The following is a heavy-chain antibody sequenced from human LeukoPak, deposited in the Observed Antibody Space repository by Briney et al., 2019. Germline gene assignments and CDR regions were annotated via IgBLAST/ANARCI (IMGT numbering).Heavy chain of an antibody. CDR2: IYPRDGST. Sequence: ASVKVSCKASGYTFTSNYIHWVRQAPGQGLEWMGMIYPRDGSTSYAQKFQGRVTVTRDTSTSTVYMELSSLRSEDTAVYYCARDPNFGVAIDNWFDPWGQGTLVTVSS. V-gene: IGHV1-46*01. D-gene: IGHD3-3*01. CDR1: GYTFTSNY. J-gene: IGHJ5*02. CDR3: ARDPNFGVAIDNWFDP.